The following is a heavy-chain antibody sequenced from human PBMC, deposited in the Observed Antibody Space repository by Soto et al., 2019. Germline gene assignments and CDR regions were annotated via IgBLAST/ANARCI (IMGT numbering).Heavy chain of an antibody. CDR3: ARGGASVDCISTSCYGGGLYYYYGMDV. V-gene: IGHV4-34*01. J-gene: IGHJ6*02. Sequence: SETLSLTCAVYGASFSGYYWSLIRQHSGKGLEWIGEINHSGSTNYNPSLKSRVTISVDTSKNQFSLKLSSVTAADTAVYYCARGGASVDCISTSCYGGGLYYYYGMDVWGQGTTVTVSS. CDR1: GASFSGYY. CDR2: INHSGST. D-gene: IGHD2-2*01.